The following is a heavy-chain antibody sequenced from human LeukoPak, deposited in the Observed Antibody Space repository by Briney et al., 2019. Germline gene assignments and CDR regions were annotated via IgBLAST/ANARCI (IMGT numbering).Heavy chain of an antibody. D-gene: IGHD6-19*01. CDR3: AREQSGTRAWYTVDY. CDR1: GFTFSTYA. Sequence: GGSLRLSYAASGFTFSTYAITWVRRGPGKGLEWVSAIRPDGDRTYYANSVRGRCTISRDNSKDTVYLQINGLRVEDTAVYSCAREQSGTRAWYTVDYWGQGTLVTVSS. J-gene: IGHJ4*02. V-gene: IGHV3-23*01. CDR2: IRPDGDRT.